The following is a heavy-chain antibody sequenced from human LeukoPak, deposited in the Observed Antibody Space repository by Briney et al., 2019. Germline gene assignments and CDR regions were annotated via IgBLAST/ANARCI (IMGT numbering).Heavy chain of an antibody. D-gene: IGHD6-13*01. CDR3: ARGQQLVRHWFDP. V-gene: IGHV4-34*01. CDR2: INHSGSA. CDR1: GGSFSRYY. Sequence: SETLSLTCAVYGGSFSRYYWTWIRQPPGKGLEWIGEINHSGSANYNPSLKSRVTISVDASKSQFSLRLSSVTAADTAVYYCARGQQLVRHWFDPWGQGTLVTVSS. J-gene: IGHJ5*02.